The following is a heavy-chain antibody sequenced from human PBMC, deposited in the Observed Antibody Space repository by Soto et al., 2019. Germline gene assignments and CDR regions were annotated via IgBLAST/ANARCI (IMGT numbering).Heavy chain of an antibody. V-gene: IGHV3-30*18. J-gene: IGHJ6*03. CDR1: GFTFSSYG. CDR3: AKDKATNYGSGSYYTRYYYYYYMDV. Sequence: QVQLVESGGGVVQPGRSLRLSCAASGFTFSSYGMHWVRQAPGKGLEWVAVISYDGSNKYYADSVKGRFTISRDNSKNTLYLQMNSLRAEDTAVYYCAKDKATNYGSGSYYTRYYYYYYMDVWGKGTTVTVSS. CDR2: ISYDGSNK. D-gene: IGHD3-10*01.